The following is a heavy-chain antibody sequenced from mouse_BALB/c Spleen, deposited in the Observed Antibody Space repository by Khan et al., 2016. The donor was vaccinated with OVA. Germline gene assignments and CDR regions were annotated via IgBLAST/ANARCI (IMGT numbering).Heavy chain of an antibody. D-gene: IGHD1-1*01. CDR3: ARLAYYYDSEGFAY. Sequence: EVELVESGGDVVKPGGSLKLSCAASGFTFSTYGMSWVRQTPDKRLEWVATVSTGGHYTYYPDTVKGRFTIPRENAKNTLYLQMSSLKSEDTAMFYCARLAYYYDSEGFAYWGQGTLVTVSA. V-gene: IGHV5-6*01. CDR2: VSTGGHYT. CDR1: GFTFSTYG. J-gene: IGHJ3*01.